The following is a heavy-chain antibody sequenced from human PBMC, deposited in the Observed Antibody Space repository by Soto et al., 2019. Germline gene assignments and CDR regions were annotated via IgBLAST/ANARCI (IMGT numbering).Heavy chain of an antibody. CDR2: IHNGGET. J-gene: IGHJ1*01. CDR3: ARDSWSQY. Sequence: GGSLRLSCAASGFSVSSNYMSWVRQAPGKGLEWVSIIHNGGETYYADSVKDRFTVSRDNSKNTVFLRMNSLRAEDTAVYYCARDSWSQYWGQGTLVTVSS. D-gene: IGHD2-15*01. CDR1: GFSVSSNY. V-gene: IGHV3-66*01.